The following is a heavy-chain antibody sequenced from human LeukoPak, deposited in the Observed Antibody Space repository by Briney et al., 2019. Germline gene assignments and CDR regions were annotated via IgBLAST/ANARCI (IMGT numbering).Heavy chain of an antibody. Sequence: SETLSLTCTVSGGSISSYYWSWIRQPPGKGLEWIGYIYYSGSTNYNPSLKSRVTISVDTSKNQFSLKLSSVTAAYTAVYYCARHNYVLRFDYWGQGTLVTVSS. CDR2: IYYSGST. D-gene: IGHD4-11*01. CDR3: ARHNYVLRFDY. V-gene: IGHV4-59*01. CDR1: GGSISSYY. J-gene: IGHJ4*02.